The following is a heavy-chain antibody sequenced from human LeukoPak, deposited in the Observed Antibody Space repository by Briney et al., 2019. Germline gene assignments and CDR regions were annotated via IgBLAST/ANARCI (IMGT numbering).Heavy chain of an antibody. CDR1: GYSFTNYW. CDR2: IDPSDSYT. V-gene: IGHV5-10-1*01. Sequence: GESLKISCKASGYSFTNYWINWVRQMPGKGLEWMGRIDPSDSYTNYSPSFQGHVTISTDKSISTAYLQWNSLKASDTAMYYCARHGRYTAIEYFDYWGQGTLVTASS. D-gene: IGHD5-18*01. CDR3: ARHGRYTAIEYFDY. J-gene: IGHJ4*02.